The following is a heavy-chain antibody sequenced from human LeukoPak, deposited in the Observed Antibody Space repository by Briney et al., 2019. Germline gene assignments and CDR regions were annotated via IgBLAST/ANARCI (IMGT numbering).Heavy chain of an antibody. V-gene: IGHV3-33*01. CDR3: AGRVTGYSSGYVY. D-gene: IGHD5-18*01. CDR2: IWYDGSNK. CDR1: GFTFSSYG. Sequence: GGSLRLSCAASGFTFSSYGMHWVRQAPGKGLEWVAVIWYDGSNKYYADSVKGRFTISRDNSENTVYLQMNNLRAEDTAVYYCAGRVTGYSSGYVYWGQGTLVTVSS. J-gene: IGHJ4*02.